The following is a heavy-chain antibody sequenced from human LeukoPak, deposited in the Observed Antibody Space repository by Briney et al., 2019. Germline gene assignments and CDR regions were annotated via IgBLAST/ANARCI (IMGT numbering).Heavy chain of an antibody. V-gene: IGHV3-23*01. D-gene: IGHD1-7*01. CDR2: ISGSGGST. J-gene: IGHJ6*03. CDR1: GFTFSSYA. Sequence: GGSLRLSCAASGFTFSSYAMSWVRQAPGKGLEWVSAISGSGGSTYYADSVKGRFTISRDNSKNTLYLQMNSLRAEDTAVYYCASSNWNYANYYYYMDVWGKGTTVTVSS. CDR3: ASSNWNYANYYYYMDV.